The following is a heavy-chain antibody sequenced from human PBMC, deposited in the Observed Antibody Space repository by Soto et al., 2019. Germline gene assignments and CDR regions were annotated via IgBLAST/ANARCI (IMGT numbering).Heavy chain of an antibody. CDR1: GGSISSYY. V-gene: IGHV4-59*12. D-gene: IGHD3-16*02. J-gene: IGHJ4*02. CDR2: IYDGKKI. Sequence: SETLSLTCTVSGGSISSYYWSWIRQPPGEGLEWIGEIYDGKKINYNPSLKSRVTISIDKSKNQFSLSLNSVTAADTAVYYCVRDHRYGDNWAFDYWGQGALVTVSS. CDR3: VRDHRYGDNWAFDY.